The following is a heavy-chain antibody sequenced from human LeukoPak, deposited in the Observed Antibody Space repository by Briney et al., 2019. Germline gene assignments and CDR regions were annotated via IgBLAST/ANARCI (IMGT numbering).Heavy chain of an antibody. J-gene: IGHJ4*02. V-gene: IGHV1-2*02. D-gene: IGHD4-11*01. CDR3: ARQDRVDYSNLGEY. Sequence: ASVKVSCKASGYTLTDYYMHWVRQAPGQGLEWMEWINPNTGDTNYAQKFQGRVTMTRDTSISTAYMELSRLSSDDTAVYYCARQDRVDYSNLGEYWGQGTLVTVSS. CDR1: GYTLTDYY. CDR2: INPNTGDT.